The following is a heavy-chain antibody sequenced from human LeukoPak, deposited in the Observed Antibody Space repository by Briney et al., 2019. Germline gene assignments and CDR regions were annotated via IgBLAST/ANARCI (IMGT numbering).Heavy chain of an antibody. J-gene: IGHJ4*02. CDR2: INLDGSQK. CDR3: ARKRPNYFDY. Sequence: GGSLRLSCAASGFTFSSYGMHWVRQAPGKGPEWVAIINLDGSQKYYVDSVKGRFTISRDNAENSLYLQMNSLRAEGTALYYCARKRPNYFDYWGQGTLVTVSS. CDR1: GFTFSSYG. V-gene: IGHV3-7*01.